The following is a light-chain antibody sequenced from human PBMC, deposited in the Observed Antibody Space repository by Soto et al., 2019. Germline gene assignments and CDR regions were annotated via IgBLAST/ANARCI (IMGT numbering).Light chain of an antibody. J-gene: IGKJ1*01. V-gene: IGKV3-20*01. Sequence: EIVLTQSPGTLSLSPGERATLSCRASQSVGSSYLAWYQHKPGQTPRLLIYGASIRATGIPDRFSGSGSGTDFTLTISRLEPEDSAVYYCQQFGSSPPWTFGQGTKVDIK. CDR2: GAS. CDR3: QQFGSSPPWT. CDR1: QSVGSSY.